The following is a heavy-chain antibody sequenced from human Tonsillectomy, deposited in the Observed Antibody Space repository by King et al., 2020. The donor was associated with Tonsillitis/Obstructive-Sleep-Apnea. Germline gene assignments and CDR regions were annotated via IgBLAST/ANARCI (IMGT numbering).Heavy chain of an antibody. CDR1: GYTFTGYY. J-gene: IGHJ3*02. Sequence: QLVQSGAEVKKPGASVKVSCKASGYTFTGYYMHWVRQAPGQGLEWMGRINPNRGGTNYAQEFQCRVTMTRDTSISTAYMELSRLRSDDTAVYYCARETAPYSGYEVYAFDIWGQGTMVTVSS. D-gene: IGHD5-12*01. V-gene: IGHV1-2*06. CDR2: INPNRGGT. CDR3: ARETAPYSGYEVYAFDI.